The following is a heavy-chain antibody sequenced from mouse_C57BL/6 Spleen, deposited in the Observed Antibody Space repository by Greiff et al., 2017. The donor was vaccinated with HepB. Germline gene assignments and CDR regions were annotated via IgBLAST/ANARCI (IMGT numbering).Heavy chain of an antibody. J-gene: IGHJ3*01. CDR2: IDPSDSYT. Sequence: QVQLQQPGAELVKPGASVKLSCKASGYTFTSYWMQWVKQRPGQGLEWIGEIDPSDSYTNYNQKFKGKATLTVDTSSSTAYMQLSSLTSEDSEVYYCARDDGPWFAYWGQGTLVTVSA. V-gene: IGHV1-50*01. CDR1: GYTFTSYW. CDR3: ARDDGPWFAY. D-gene: IGHD2-3*01.